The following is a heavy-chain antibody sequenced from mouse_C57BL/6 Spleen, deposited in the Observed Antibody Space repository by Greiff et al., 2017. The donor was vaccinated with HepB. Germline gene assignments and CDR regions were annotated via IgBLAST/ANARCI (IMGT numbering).Heavy chain of an antibody. D-gene: IGHD2-1*01. CDR3: ARHDEGNYLLDY. CDR1: GFTFSSYG. CDR2: ISSGGSYT. V-gene: IGHV5-6*01. Sequence: EVQGVESGGDLVKPGGSLKLSCAASGFTFSSYGMSWVRQTPDKRLEWVATISSGGSYTYYPDSVKGRFTISRDNAKNTLYLQMSSLKSEDTAMYYCARHDEGNYLLDYWGQGTTLTVSS. J-gene: IGHJ2*01.